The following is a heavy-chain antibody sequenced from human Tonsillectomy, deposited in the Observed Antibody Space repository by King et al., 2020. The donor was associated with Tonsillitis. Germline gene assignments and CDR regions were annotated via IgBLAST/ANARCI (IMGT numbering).Heavy chain of an antibody. D-gene: IGHD1-20*01. CDR2: IYYMWST. V-gene: IGHV4-59*08. CDR3: ATYNWNYSYMDV. Sequence: VQLQESGPGLVKPSETLSLTCTVSGGSIRGYYWSWIRQPPGKGLEWIGYIYYMWSTNYNPSLQSRVIILVETSKNLFSLHLRSVTAADTAVYYCATYNWNYSYMDVWGKGTTVTVSS. CDR1: GGSIRGYY. J-gene: IGHJ6*03.